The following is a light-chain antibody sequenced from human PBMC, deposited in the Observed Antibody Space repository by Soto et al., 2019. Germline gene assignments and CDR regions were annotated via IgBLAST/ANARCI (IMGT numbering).Light chain of an antibody. J-gene: IGLJ2*01. CDR2: DVS. Sequence: QSALTQPRSVSGSPGQSLTISCTGTSSDVGTYNYVSWYQRHPGKAPKLMIYDVSKRPSGVPDRFSGSKSGNTASLSISGLQAEDEADYYCCSYAGSLVVFGGGTKLTVL. CDR1: SSDVGTYNY. CDR3: CSYAGSLVV. V-gene: IGLV2-11*01.